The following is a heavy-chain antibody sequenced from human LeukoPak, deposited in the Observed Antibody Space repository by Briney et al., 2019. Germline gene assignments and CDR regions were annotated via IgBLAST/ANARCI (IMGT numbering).Heavy chain of an antibody. CDR2: INHSGST. V-gene: IGHV4-34*01. J-gene: IGHJ4*02. CDR1: GGSFSGYY. Sequence: PSETLSLTCAVYGGSFSGYYWSWIRQPPGKGLEWIGEINHSGSTNYNPSLKSRVTISVDTSKNQFSLKLSFVTAADTAVYYCARYSSGWYLGYFDYWGQGTLVTVSS. CDR3: ARYSSGWYLGYFDY. D-gene: IGHD6-19*01.